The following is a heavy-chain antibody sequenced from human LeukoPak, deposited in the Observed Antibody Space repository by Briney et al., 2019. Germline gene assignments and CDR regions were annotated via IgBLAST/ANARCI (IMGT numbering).Heavy chain of an antibody. CDR2: ISSYNGKT. V-gene: IGHV1-18*01. D-gene: IGHD3-22*01. CDR1: GYTFTSYG. Sequence: ASVKVSCKASGYTFTSYGISWVRQAPGQGLEGMGWISSYNGKTNYAQKRQGRVTMTTDTSTSTAYMEMRSLRSDDTAVYYCERSRYYYDSSGYPMTYFDYWGPGTLVTVSS. J-gene: IGHJ4*02. CDR3: ERSRYYYDSSGYPMTYFDY.